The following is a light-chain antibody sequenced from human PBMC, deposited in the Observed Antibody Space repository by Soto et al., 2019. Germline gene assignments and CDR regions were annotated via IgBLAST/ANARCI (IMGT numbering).Light chain of an antibody. CDR1: QDISSS. CDR3: QQLNSYPRT. J-gene: IGKJ3*01. V-gene: IGKV1-9*01. Sequence: IQLTQSPSSLSASVGDRVTITCRASQDISSSLAWYQQKPGKAPKLLIYSASTLQSGVPSRFSGSGSGTDFTLTISSLQPEDFATYFCQQLNSYPRTFGPGIKVDIK. CDR2: SAS.